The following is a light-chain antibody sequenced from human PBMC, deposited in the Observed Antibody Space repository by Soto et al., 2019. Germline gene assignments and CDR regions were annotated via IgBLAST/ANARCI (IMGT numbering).Light chain of an antibody. CDR3: GAWDETLNGYV. J-gene: IGLJ1*01. CDR2: TNN. Sequence: QSVLTQPPSASGTPGQRVTISCSGGSSNIGINTVNWYQQFPGTAPKVLIHTNNQRPSGVPGRFSGSKSGTSASLAISGLQSGDEADYYCGAWDETLNGYVFGNGTKVTV. V-gene: IGLV1-44*01. CDR1: SSNIGINT.